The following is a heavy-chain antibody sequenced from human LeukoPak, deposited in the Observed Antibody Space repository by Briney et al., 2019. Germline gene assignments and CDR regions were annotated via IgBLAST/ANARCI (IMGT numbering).Heavy chain of an antibody. V-gene: IGHV3-23*01. D-gene: IGHD3-3*02. CDR3: AKAGVISGWDY. CDR2: IGEEKSGSWT. CDR1: GFTLSNYP. J-gene: IGHJ4*02. Sequence: PGGSLRLSCAASGFTLSNYPMGWVRQAPVKGLEWLSAIGEEKSGSWTKSADSVKGRFTISRDNSENTLCLQMDSLTVEDTAVYYCAKAGVISGWDYWGQGVLVTVSS.